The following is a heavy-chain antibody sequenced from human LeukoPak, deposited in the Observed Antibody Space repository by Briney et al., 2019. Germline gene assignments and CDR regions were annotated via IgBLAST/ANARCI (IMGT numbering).Heavy chain of an antibody. D-gene: IGHD6-13*01. V-gene: IGHV3-49*04. CDR1: GFTFGDYA. CDR2: IRSKAYGGTT. CDR3: TRVSQQLVKEEPYYYYYMDV. Sequence: PGGSLRLSCTASGFTFGDYAMSWVRQAPGKGLEWVGFIRSKAYGGTTEYAASVKGRFTISRDDSKSIAYLQMNSLKTEDTAVYYCTRVSQQLVKEEPYYYYYMDVWGKGTTVTVSS. J-gene: IGHJ6*03.